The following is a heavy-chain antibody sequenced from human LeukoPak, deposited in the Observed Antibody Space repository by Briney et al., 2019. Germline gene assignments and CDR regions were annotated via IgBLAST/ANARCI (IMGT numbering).Heavy chain of an antibody. Sequence: PGGSLRLSCATSGFTFSAYSMSWVRQAPGKGLEWVSHITRPGTTIYYAESVRGRFSISRDNAKNSLYLQMNSLRAEDTAVYYCAREARRIFDYWGQGTLVTVSS. CDR1: GFTFSAYS. CDR3: AREARRIFDY. CDR2: ITRPGTTI. J-gene: IGHJ4*02. D-gene: IGHD2-15*01. V-gene: IGHV3-48*04.